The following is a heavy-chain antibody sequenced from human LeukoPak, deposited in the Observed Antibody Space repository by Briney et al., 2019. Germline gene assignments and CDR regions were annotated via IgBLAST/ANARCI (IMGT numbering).Heavy chain of an antibody. Sequence: GGSLRVSCAASGFSLSRYLMHWVGPAPGKGLEWVAVISYDASNKYYGDSVKGRFTISRDNSKNTLYLQMNSLRADDTAVYYCAKDWRAAIVQSLDHWGQGTLVTVSS. J-gene: IGHJ4*02. V-gene: IGHV3-30*18. D-gene: IGHD2-15*01. CDR2: ISYDASNK. CDR3: AKDWRAAIVQSLDH. CDR1: GFSLSRYL.